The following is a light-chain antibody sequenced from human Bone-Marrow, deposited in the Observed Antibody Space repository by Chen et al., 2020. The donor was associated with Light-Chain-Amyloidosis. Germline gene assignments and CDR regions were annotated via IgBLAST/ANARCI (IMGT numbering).Light chain of an antibody. CDR1: NIGSTS. V-gene: IGLV3-21*02. CDR3: QVWDRSSDRPV. Sequence: SYVLTQPSSVSVAPGQTATIACGGNNIGSTSVHWYQQTPGQAPLLVVYDDSDRPSGIPERLSGSNSGNKATLTINRVEAGDEADYYCQVWDRSSDRPVFGGGTKLTVL. J-gene: IGLJ3*02. CDR2: DDS.